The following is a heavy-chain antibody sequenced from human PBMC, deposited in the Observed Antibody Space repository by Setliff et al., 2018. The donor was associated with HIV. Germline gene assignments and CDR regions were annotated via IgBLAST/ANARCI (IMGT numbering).Heavy chain of an antibody. CDR3: VKWNYPNS. J-gene: IGHJ4*02. CDR1: GFTFSSYW. Sequence: PGGSLRLSCAASGFTFSSYWMHWVRQAPGKGLVWVSHINSDGSSTTYADSVMGRFTISRDNAKNTLYLQMNSLRVEDTAVYYCVKWNYPNSWGQGTLVTVSS. CDR2: INSDGSST. D-gene: IGHD1-7*01. V-gene: IGHV3-74*03.